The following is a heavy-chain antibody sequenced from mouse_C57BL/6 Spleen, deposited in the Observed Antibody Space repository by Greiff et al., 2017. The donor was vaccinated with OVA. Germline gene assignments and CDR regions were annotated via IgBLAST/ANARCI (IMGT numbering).Heavy chain of an antibody. J-gene: IGHJ2*01. Sequence: QVQLQQPGTELVKPGASVKLSCKASGYTFTSYWMHWVKQRPGQGLEWIGNINPSNGGTIYNQKFKGKATLTVDKSSSTAYMELRSLTSEDTAVYYCARWDYGSSYGYWGQGTTLTVSS. CDR1: GYTFTSYW. D-gene: IGHD1-1*01. V-gene: IGHV1-53*01. CDR3: ARWDYGSSYGY. CDR2: INPSNGGT.